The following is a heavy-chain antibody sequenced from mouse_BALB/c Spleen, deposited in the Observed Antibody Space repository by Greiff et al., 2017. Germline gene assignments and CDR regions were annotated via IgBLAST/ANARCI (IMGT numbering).Heavy chain of an antibody. D-gene: IGHD1-1*01. Sequence: EVKLMESGGGLVQPGGSLRLSCATSGFTFTDYYMSWVRQPPGKALEWLGFIRNKANGYTTEYSASVKGRFTISRDNSQSILYLQMNTLRAEDSATYYCARGDYYGSSYLDYWGQGTTLTVSS. CDR1: GFTFTDYY. CDR2: IRNKANGYTT. J-gene: IGHJ2*01. V-gene: IGHV7-3*02. CDR3: ARGDYYGSSYLDY.